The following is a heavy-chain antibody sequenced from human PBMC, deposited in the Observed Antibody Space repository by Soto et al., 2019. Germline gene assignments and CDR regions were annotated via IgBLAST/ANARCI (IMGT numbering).Heavy chain of an antibody. CDR1: GFTVSSNY. Sequence: EVQLVESGGGLVQPGGSLRLSCAASGFTVSSNYMSWVRPAPGKGLEWVSIIYSGGSTYYADSVKGRFTISRHNSNNTLFLQMHSLRAEDTAVYYCASVVYCSGGSCYSFDRWGQGTLVTVSS. CDR2: IYSGGST. CDR3: ASVVYCSGGSCYSFDR. D-gene: IGHD2-15*01. J-gene: IGHJ4*02. V-gene: IGHV3-53*04.